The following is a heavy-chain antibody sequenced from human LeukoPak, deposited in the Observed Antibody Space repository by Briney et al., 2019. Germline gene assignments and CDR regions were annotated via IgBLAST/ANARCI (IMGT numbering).Heavy chain of an antibody. CDR1: GYTFTGYY. Sequence: ASVKVSCKASGYTFTGYYMHWVRQAPGQGLEWMGWINPNSGGTNYAQKFQGRVTMTRDTSISTAYMELSRLRSDDTAVYYCARVGRIGYCSSTSCPEFDYWGQGTLVTVSS. V-gene: IGHV1-2*02. CDR2: INPNSGGT. D-gene: IGHD2-2*01. CDR3: ARVGRIGYCSSTSCPEFDY. J-gene: IGHJ4*02.